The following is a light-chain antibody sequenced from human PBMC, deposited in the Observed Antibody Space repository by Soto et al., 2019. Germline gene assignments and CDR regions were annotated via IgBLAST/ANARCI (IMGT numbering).Light chain of an antibody. Sequence: QSVLTQPPSVSGSPGQSVAISCTGTSSDVGSYNRVSWYQQPPGTAPKVMIYEVNNRPSGVPDRFSGSKSGNTASLTISGLQAEDEADYYCSSYTSSNTYVFGTGTKVTV. CDR2: EVN. CDR1: SSDVGSYNR. J-gene: IGLJ1*01. CDR3: SSYTSSNTYV. V-gene: IGLV2-18*02.